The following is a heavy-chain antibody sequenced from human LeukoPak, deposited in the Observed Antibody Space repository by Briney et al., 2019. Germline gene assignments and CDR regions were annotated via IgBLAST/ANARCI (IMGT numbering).Heavy chain of an antibody. J-gene: IGHJ4*02. CDR3: ASYSYYYDSSGYFDY. Sequence: SETLSLTCTVSGGSISSYYWSWIRQPPGKGLEWIGYIYCSGSTNYNPSLKSRVTISVDTSKNQFSLKLSSVTAADTAVYYCASYSYYYDSSGYFDYWGQGTLVTVSS. D-gene: IGHD3-22*01. CDR2: IYCSGST. CDR1: GGSISSYY. V-gene: IGHV4-59*01.